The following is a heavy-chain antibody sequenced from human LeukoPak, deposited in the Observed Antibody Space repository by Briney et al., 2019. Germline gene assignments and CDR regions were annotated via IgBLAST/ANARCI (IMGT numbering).Heavy chain of an antibody. CDR3: ARVSHYDILTGYYSRDVPPDY. V-gene: IGHV1-2*02. CDR2: INPNSGGT. J-gene: IGHJ4*02. Sequence: ASVKVSCKASGYTFTSYAMNWVRQAPGQGLEWMGWINPNSGGTNYAQKFQGRVTMTRDTSISTAYMELSRLRSDDTAVYYCARVSHYDILTGYYSRDVPPDYWGQGTLVTVSS. D-gene: IGHD3-9*01. CDR1: GYTFTSYA.